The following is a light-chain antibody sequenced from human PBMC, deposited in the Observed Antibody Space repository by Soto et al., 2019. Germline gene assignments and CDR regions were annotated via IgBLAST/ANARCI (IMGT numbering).Light chain of an antibody. V-gene: IGLV1-47*01. CDR3: AVWDASLSGHV. J-gene: IGLJ1*01. CDR2: RND. CDR1: SSNIGGYD. Sequence: SALTQPPSASGTPGQRVTISCSGSSSNIGGYDVHWYQHLPGTAPKVLIYRNDQRPSGVPDRFSGSKSGTSASLAISGLRSEDEADYYCAVWDASLSGHVFGTGTKVTVL.